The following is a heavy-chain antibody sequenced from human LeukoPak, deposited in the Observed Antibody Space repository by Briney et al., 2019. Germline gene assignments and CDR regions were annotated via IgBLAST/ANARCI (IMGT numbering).Heavy chain of an antibody. CDR3: ARGLRYFDWLASLDY. V-gene: IGHV1-69*13. D-gene: IGHD3-9*01. CDR1: GGTFSSYA. Sequence: SVKVSCKASGGTFSSYAISWVRQAPGQGLEWMGGIIPIFGTANYAQKFQGRVTITADESTSTAYMELSSLRSEDTAVYYCARGLRYFDWLASLDYWGQGTLVTVSS. J-gene: IGHJ4*02. CDR2: IIPIFGTA.